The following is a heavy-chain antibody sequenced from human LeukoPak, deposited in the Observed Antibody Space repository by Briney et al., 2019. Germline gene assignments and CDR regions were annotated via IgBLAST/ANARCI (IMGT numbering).Heavy chain of an antibody. J-gene: IGHJ4*02. V-gene: IGHV4-38-2*02. CDR1: GYSISSSYY. D-gene: IGHD3-22*01. CDR3: ASGREYYDSSGYY. Sequence: PSETLSLTCTVSGYSISSSYYWGWIRQPPGKGLEWTGSIYSGSTYYNPSLKSRVTISVDTSKNQFSLKLSPVTAADTAVYYCASGREYYDSSGYYWGQGTLVTVSS. CDR2: IYSGST.